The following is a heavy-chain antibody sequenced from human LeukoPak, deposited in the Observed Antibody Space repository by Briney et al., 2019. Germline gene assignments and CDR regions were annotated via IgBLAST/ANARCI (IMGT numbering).Heavy chain of an antibody. Sequence: SETLSPTCAVYGGSFSGYYWSWIRHPPGKGLEWIGEINHSGSTNYNPSLKSRVTISVDTSKNQFSLKLSSVTAADTAVYYCARGWPYNWNPVGAWFDPWGQGTLVTVSS. J-gene: IGHJ5*02. CDR1: GGSFSGYY. D-gene: IGHD1-20*01. CDR3: ARGWPYNWNPVGAWFDP. CDR2: INHSGST. V-gene: IGHV4-34*01.